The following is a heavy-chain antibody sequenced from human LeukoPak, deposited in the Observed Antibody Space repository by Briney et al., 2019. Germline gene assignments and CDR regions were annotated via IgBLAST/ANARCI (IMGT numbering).Heavy chain of an antibody. D-gene: IGHD2-2*01. CDR1: GYTFTSYG. CDR2: FSAYNGNT. Sequence: ASVKVSCKASGYTFTSYGISLVRQAPGQGLEWMGWFSAYNGNTNYAQKLQGRVTMTTDTSTSTAYMELRSLRSDDTAVYYCAAHPHCSSTSCYPYYYYYYMDVWGKGTAVTVSS. V-gene: IGHV1-18*01. CDR3: AAHPHCSSTSCYPYYYYYYMDV. J-gene: IGHJ6*03.